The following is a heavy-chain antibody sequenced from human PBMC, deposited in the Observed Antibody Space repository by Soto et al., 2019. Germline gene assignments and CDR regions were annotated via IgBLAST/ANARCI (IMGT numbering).Heavy chain of an antibody. D-gene: IGHD2-8*01. V-gene: IGHV1-2*04. CDR1: GYTFTGYY. CDR3: AIGYCNNGVCYGFDY. CDR2: INPNSGGT. Sequence: ASVKVSCKASGYTFTGYYMHWVRQAPGQGLEWMGWINPNSGGTNYAQKYQGWVNMTRDTSISTAYMELSRVRSDDTAVYYCAIGYCNNGVCYGFDYWGQGTLVTVSS. J-gene: IGHJ4*02.